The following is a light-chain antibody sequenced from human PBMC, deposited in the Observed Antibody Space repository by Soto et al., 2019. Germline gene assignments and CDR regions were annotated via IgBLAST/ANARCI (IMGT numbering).Light chain of an antibody. J-gene: IGKJ1*01. CDR2: VGS. CDR3: VQDLHTPWA. V-gene: IGKV2-28*01. CDR1: QSLLHSNGNNY. Sequence: EIAITQSPLSLPVTPGEPASLACWASQSLLHSNGNNYLYGDLQKPGQSPQLLIYVGSNRASGVPDRLSGSGTGTDFTLKVSRVEAEDAGVYYCVQDLHTPWAFGQGTKVETK.